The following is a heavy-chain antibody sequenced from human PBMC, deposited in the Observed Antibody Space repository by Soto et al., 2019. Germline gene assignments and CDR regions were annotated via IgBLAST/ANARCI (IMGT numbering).Heavy chain of an antibody. CDR2: IAPSDSYT. D-gene: IGHD1-26*01. Sequence: GESLKISCKGSGYSFTSYWISWMRQMPGKGLEWMGTIAPSDSYTNYSPSFQGHVTISADKSISTAFLQWSSLKASDTAMYYCARHRPPLGWENSYYYYGMDVWGQGTTVTVSS. J-gene: IGHJ6*02. CDR3: ARHRPPLGWENSYYYYGMDV. CDR1: GYSFTSYW. V-gene: IGHV5-10-1*01.